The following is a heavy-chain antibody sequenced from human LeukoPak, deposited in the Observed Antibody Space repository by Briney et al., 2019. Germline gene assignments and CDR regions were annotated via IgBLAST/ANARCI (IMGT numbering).Heavy chain of an antibody. Sequence: SETLSLTCAVYGGSFSGYYWSWIRQPPGKGLEWIGEINHSGSTNYNPSLKSRVTISVDTSKNQFSPKLSSVTAADTAVYYCARGQTYGSGSYIRDWFDPWGQGTLVTVSS. CDR1: GGSFSGYY. D-gene: IGHD3-10*01. CDR2: INHSGST. V-gene: IGHV4-34*01. CDR3: ARGQTYGSGSYIRDWFDP. J-gene: IGHJ5*02.